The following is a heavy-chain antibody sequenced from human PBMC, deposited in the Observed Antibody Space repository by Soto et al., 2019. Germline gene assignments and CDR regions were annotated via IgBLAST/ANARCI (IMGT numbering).Heavy chain of an antibody. D-gene: IGHD5-12*01. CDR3: ARDRGGYDRLYYYHGMDV. Sequence: QVQLVESGGGLVKPGGSLRLSCAASGFTFSDYYMSWIRQAPGKGLEYISYISSSSGSTNYADSVKGRFTISRDNAKNSLYLQMSSLRPEDTAVYYCARDRGGYDRLYYYHGMDVWGQGTTVTVSS. CDR2: ISSSSGST. J-gene: IGHJ6*02. CDR1: GFTFSDYY. V-gene: IGHV3-11*06.